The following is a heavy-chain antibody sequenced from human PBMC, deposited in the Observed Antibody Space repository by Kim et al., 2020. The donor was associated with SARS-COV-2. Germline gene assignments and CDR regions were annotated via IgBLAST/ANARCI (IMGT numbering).Heavy chain of an antibody. Sequence: GGSLRLSCAASGFTFSSYGMHWVRQAPGKGLEWVAVISYDGSNKYYADSVKGRLTISRDNSKNTLYLQMNSLRAEDTAVYYCARGGRDVLRWFGELLEFDYRGQGTLVTCSS. D-gene: IGHD3-10*01. V-gene: IGHV3-33*05. CDR1: GFTFSSYG. J-gene: IGHJ4*01. CDR3: ARGGRDVLRWFGELLEFDY. CDR2: ISYDGSNK.